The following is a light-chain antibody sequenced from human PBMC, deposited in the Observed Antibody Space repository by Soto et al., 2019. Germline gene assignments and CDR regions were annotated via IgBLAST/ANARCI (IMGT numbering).Light chain of an antibody. CDR3: QQYGSSPRT. CDR2: GAS. Sequence: ETVLTQSPGTLSLSPGETATLSCRASQSVSSSYLAWYQHKSGQAPRLLIYGASSRATGIPDRFSGSGSGTDFTLTISRLEPEAFAVYYCQQYGSSPRTFGQGTKLEIK. CDR1: QSVSSSY. V-gene: IGKV3-20*01. J-gene: IGKJ2*01.